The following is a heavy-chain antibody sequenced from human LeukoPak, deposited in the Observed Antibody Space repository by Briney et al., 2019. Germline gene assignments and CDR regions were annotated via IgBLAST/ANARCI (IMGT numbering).Heavy chain of an antibody. CDR2: IYPGDSDT. V-gene: IGHV5-51*01. Sequence: GESLKISFKGSGFSLTSNWHDRGPQMPGKGLEWMGIIYPGDSDTRYSPSFQGQVTISADKSISTAYLQWSSLKASDTAMYYCSRQEIASNGTTYYYAFDVWGQGTTVTVSS. J-gene: IGHJ6*02. CDR1: GFSLTSNW. CDR3: SRQEIASNGTTYYYAFDV. D-gene: IGHD1/OR15-1a*01.